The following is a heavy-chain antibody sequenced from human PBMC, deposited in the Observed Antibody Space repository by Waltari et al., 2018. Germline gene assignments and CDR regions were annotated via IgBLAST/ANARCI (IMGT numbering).Heavy chain of an antibody. CDR2: IGTAGDT. J-gene: IGHJ3*02. CDR3: ARADRDGAFDI. CDR1: GFTFSSYD. V-gene: IGHV3-13*01. Sequence: EVQLVESGGGLVQPGGSLRPSCAASGFTFSSYDMHWVRQATGKGLEWVSAIGTAGDTYYPGSVKGRFTISRENAKNSLYLQMNSLRAGDTAVYYCARADRDGAFDIWGQGTMVTVSS.